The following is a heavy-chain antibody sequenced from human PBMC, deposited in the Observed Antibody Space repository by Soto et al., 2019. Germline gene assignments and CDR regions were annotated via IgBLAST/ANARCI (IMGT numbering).Heavy chain of an antibody. J-gene: IGHJ6*02. CDR3: ARGGYCGGDCYSEGYYYYYGMDV. Sequence: NPGGSLRLSCAASGFTFSSYSMNWVRQAPGKGLEWVSSISSSSSYIYYADSVKGRFTISRDNAKNSLYLQMNSLRAEDTAVYYCARGGYCGGDCYSEGYYYYYGMDVWGQGTTVTVSS. CDR1: GFTFSSYS. CDR2: ISSSSSYI. V-gene: IGHV3-21*01. D-gene: IGHD2-21*02.